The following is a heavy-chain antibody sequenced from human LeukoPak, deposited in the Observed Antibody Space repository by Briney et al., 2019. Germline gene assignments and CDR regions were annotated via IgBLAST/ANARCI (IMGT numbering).Heavy chain of an antibody. J-gene: IGHJ4*02. D-gene: IGHD3-22*01. CDR3: ARDDFYDNRGYFYENACDY. V-gene: IGHV1-18*01. CDR1: GYTFTSYG. CDR2: ISANNGNT. Sequence: ASVKVSCKASGYTFTSYGISWVRQAPGQGLEWMGWISANNGNTNYAQKIQDRVTMTIDTSTSTAYMDLRSLRSDDTAVFYCARDDFYDNRGYFYENACDYWGQGTLVTVSS.